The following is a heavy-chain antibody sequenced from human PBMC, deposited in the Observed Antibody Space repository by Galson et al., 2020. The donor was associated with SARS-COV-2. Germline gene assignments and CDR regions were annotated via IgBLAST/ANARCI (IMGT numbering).Heavy chain of an antibody. J-gene: IGHJ5*02. D-gene: IGHD6-19*01. V-gene: IGHV4-4*07. CDR1: DASISSYY. CDR3: AREVGDPSAVAGGWFDP. CDR2: IYASGST. Sequence: SETLSLTCTVSDASISSYYWSWIRQPAGKGLEWIGRIYASGSTNDNPSLKSRVTMSLDTSKNQFSLNLKSVTAADTAVYYCAREVGDPSAVAGGWFDPWGRGILVTVSS.